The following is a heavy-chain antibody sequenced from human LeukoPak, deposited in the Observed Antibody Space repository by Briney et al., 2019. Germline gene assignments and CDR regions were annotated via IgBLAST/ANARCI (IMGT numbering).Heavy chain of an antibody. CDR3: AGTYYYDKGAFDI. J-gene: IGHJ3*02. CDR1: GFTFSSYG. Sequence: GGSLRLSCAASGFTFSSYGMHWVRQAPGKGLEWVAFIRYDGSNKYYADSVKGRFTISRDNSKNTLYLQMNSLRAEDTAVYYCAGTYYYDKGAFDIWGQGTMVTVSS. CDR2: IRYDGSNK. D-gene: IGHD3-22*01. V-gene: IGHV3-30*02.